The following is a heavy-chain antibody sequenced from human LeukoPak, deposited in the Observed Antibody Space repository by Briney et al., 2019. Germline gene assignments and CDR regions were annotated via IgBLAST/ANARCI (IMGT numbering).Heavy chain of an antibody. CDR3: ARGSGTSWFDY. J-gene: IGHJ5*01. CDR1: VYTFTANY. V-gene: IGHV1-2*02. Sequence: ASVTVSFKTSVYTFTANYIHWVRQAPGQGLEWVGWINSYSGATKYAQKSQGRVTMTRDTSIRTTYMELDRLTLDDTAVYYCARGSGTSWFDYWGQGSLVTVSS. D-gene: IGHD2-2*01. CDR2: INSYSGAT.